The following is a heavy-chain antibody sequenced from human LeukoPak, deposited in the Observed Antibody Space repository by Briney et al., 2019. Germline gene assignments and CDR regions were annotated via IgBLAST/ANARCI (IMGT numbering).Heavy chain of an antibody. CDR3: ARDTYSGYDSLFGNYFYYAMDV. J-gene: IGHJ6*02. CDR2: TYYRSKWYN. D-gene: IGHD5-12*01. CDR1: GDSVSSNSAA. V-gene: IGHV6-1*01. Sequence: SQTLSLTCAISGDSVSSNSAAWNWIRQSPSRGLEWLGRTYYRSKWYNDYAVSVKSRITINPDTSRNQFSLQPNSVTPEDTAVYYCARDTYSGYDSLFGNYFYYAMDVWGQGTTVTVSS.